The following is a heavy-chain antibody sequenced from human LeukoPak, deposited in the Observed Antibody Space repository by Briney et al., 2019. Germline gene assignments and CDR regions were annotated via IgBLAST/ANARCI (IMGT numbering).Heavy chain of an antibody. J-gene: IGHJ6*04. Sequence: GGSLRLSCAASGFTFSSYGMHWVRQAPGKGLEWVAVISYDGSNKYYADSVKGRFTISRDNSKNTLYLQMNRLRAEDTAVYYCAKDLASTSPGYNYGMDVWGKGTTVTVSS. CDR2: ISYDGSNK. V-gene: IGHV3-30*18. CDR3: AKDLASTSPGYNYGMDV. D-gene: IGHD2-2*01. CDR1: GFTFSSYG.